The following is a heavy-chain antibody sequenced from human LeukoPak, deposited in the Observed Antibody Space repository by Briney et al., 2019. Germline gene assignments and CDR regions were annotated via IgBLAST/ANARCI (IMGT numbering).Heavy chain of an antibody. J-gene: IGHJ4*02. CDR3: ARQGDYEFDS. D-gene: IGHD4-17*01. Sequence: HGESLKISCKGSGFPFTSYWIGWVRQMPGKGLEWMGIIYPGDSDTRYSPSFQGQVTISADKSVTTAYLHWSSLKASDTAMYYCARQGDYEFDSWGQGTLVTVSS. V-gene: IGHV5-51*01. CDR1: GFPFTSYW. CDR2: IYPGDSDT.